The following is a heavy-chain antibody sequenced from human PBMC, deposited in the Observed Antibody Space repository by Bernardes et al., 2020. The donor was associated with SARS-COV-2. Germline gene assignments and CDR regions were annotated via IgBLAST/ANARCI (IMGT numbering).Heavy chain of an antibody. CDR2: INWNGGST. CDR1: GFTFDDYG. Sequence: GGSLRLSRAASGFTFDDYGMSWVRQAPGKGLEWVSGINWNGGSTGYADSVKGRFTISRDNAKNSLYLQMNSLRAEDTALYHCARDFVYVWGSYRSPAFDIWGQGTMVTVSS. V-gene: IGHV3-20*01. J-gene: IGHJ3*02. D-gene: IGHD3-16*02. CDR3: ARDFVYVWGSYRSPAFDI.